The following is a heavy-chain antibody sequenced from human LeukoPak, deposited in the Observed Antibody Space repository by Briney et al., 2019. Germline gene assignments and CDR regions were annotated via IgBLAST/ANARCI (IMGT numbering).Heavy chain of an antibody. Sequence: GGSLRLSCAASGFTFSRFSMNWVRQAPGKELEWVSYISTSSGSIYYADSVKGRFTISRDNAKNSLYLQMNSLRAEDTAVYYCAAGDSSSPYYYYYMDVWGKGTTVTVSS. D-gene: IGHD6-6*01. CDR1: GFTFSRFS. CDR3: AAGDSSSPYYYYYMDV. V-gene: IGHV3-48*01. J-gene: IGHJ6*03. CDR2: ISTSSGSI.